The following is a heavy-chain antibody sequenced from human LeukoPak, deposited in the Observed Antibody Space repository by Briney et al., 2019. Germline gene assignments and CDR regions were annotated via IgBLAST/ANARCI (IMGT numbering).Heavy chain of an antibody. V-gene: IGHV3-7*01. D-gene: IGHD3-3*01. CDR2: IKKDGSEK. Sequence: QAGGSLRLSCATSGFSSSSFWMSWVRQAPGKGLEWVANIKKDGSEKYYVDSVKGRFTISRDNAKNSLYLQMNSLRAEDTAVYYCADGEGRPLNYWGRGILVTVSS. J-gene: IGHJ4*02. CDR1: GFSSSSFW. CDR3: ADGEGRPLNY.